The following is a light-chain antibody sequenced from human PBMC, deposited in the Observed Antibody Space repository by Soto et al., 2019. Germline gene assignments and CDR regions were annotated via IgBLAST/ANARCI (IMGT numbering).Light chain of an antibody. Sequence: EIVLTQSPGTLSLSGGERATLSCRASQSGSSNNLAWYQQKPGQAPRLLIYGASSRATGIPDRFSGSGSGTDFTLTINRLEPEDFAVYYCQQYGGSPHTFGQGTKLEIK. V-gene: IGKV3-20*01. J-gene: IGKJ2*01. CDR3: QQYGGSPHT. CDR2: GAS. CDR1: QSGSSNN.